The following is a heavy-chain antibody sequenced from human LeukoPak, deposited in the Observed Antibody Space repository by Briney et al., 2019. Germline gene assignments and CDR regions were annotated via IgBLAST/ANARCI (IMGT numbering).Heavy chain of an antibody. Sequence: SETLSLTCTVSGGSISRHFWSWIRQPPGKGLEWIGFMYYNGSAKYNPSLKSRVTISEDTSKNQLSLKLRSVTAADTAVYYCARAGTPITMIVVESNWFDPWGQGTLVTVSS. D-gene: IGHD3-22*01. J-gene: IGHJ5*02. CDR1: GGSISRHF. CDR2: MYYNGSA. V-gene: IGHV4-59*11. CDR3: ARAGTPITMIVVESNWFDP.